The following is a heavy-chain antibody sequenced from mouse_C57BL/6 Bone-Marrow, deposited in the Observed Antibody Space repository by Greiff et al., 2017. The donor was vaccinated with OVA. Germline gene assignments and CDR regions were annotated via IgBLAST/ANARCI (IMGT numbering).Heavy chain of an antibody. CDR1: GYTFTSYW. D-gene: IGHD1-1*01. CDR3: ARGNYGSRRDWYFDV. Sequence: QVQLKQPGAELVMPGASVKLSCKASGYTFTSYWMHWVKQRPGQGLEWIGEIDPSDSYTNYNQKFKGKSTLTVDKSSSTAYMQLSSLTSEDSAVYYCARGNYGSRRDWYFDVWGTGTTVTVSS. J-gene: IGHJ1*03. CDR2: IDPSDSYT. V-gene: IGHV1-69*01.